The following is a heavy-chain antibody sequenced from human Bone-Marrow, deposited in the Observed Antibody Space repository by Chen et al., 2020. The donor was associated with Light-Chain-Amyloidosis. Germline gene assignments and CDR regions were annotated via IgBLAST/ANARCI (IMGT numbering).Heavy chain of an antibody. J-gene: IGHJ3*01. Sequence: EVQVVESGGGLVKPGRSLRLSCTGSGFSLNDYAVSWFRQAPGKGLEWVSFIRSNYYGGTTEYAPSVKGRVTNSRDDSKSIAYLEMTGLKSEDTAVYFCAPGGPIAHGFDSWGQGTVATVFS. CDR3: APGGPIAHGFDS. V-gene: IGHV3-49*05. CDR1: GFSLNDYA. D-gene: IGHD1-26*01. CDR2: IRSNYYGGTT.